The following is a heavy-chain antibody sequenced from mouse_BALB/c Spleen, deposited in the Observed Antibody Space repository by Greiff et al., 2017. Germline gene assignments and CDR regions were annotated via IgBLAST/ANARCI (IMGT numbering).Heavy chain of an antibody. D-gene: IGHD4-1*01. CDR3: ARARTGAGAMDY. Sequence: EVKLMESGGGLVQPGGSLRLSCATSGFTFTDYYMSWVRQPPGKALEWLGFIRNKANGYTTEYSASVKGRFTISRDNSQSILYLQMNTLRAEDSATYYCARARTGAGAMDYWGQGTSVTVSS. J-gene: IGHJ4*01. V-gene: IGHV7-3*02. CDR2: IRNKANGYTT. CDR1: GFTFTDYY.